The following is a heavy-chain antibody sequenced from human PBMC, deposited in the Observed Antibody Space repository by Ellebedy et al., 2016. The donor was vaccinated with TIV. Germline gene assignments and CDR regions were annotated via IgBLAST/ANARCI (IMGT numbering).Heavy chain of an antibody. CDR3: ARRGYGRYGLDV. CDR2: IYPGDSDT. Sequence: GESLKISCQGSGYTFTTYWIAWVRQMPGKGLEWMGIIYPGDSDTKYSPSFQGQVTISADKSISTAYLQLTSLKASDTAIYYCARRGYGRYGLDVWGQGTTVTVSS. V-gene: IGHV5-51*01. J-gene: IGHJ6*02. CDR1: GYTFTTYW. D-gene: IGHD4-17*01.